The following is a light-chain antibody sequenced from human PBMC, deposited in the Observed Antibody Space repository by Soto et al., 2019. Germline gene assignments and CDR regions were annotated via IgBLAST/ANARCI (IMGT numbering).Light chain of an antibody. V-gene: IGKV3-11*01. Sequence: PGERATLSCRASQSVGNYLAWYQQKPGQAPRLLIYAASHRATGIPTRFSGSGSGTDFILTITSLEPEDVAVYYCQQRSDWPPSLTFGGGTKVDIK. CDR3: QQRSDWPPSLT. J-gene: IGKJ4*01. CDR2: AAS. CDR1: QSVGNY.